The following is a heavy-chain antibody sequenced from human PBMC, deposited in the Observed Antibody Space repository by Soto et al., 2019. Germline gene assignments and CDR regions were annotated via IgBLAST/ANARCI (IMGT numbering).Heavy chain of an antibody. D-gene: IGHD2-15*01. CDR1: GFTFSSYG. CDR3: SRDRYCSGGTCYRLLRFDI. Sequence: QVQLVESGGGVAQPAKSLRLSCTASGFTFSSYGMHWVRQVPGKGLEWVALIWNDGSKKYYADSVKGRFTISRDNSKITLFVQMNSLRAEDTAVYHCSRDRYCSGGTCYRLLRFDICAQGTLVNVSS. V-gene: IGHV3-33*01. J-gene: IGHJ4*02. CDR2: IWNDGSKK.